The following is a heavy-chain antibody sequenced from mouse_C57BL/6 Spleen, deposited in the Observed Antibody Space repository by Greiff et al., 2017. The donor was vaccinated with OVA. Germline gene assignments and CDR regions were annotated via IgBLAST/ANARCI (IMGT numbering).Heavy chain of an antibody. D-gene: IGHD2-4*01. V-gene: IGHV10-3*01. Sequence: EVKLVESGGGLVQPKGSLKLSCAASGFTFNTYAMHWVRQAPGKGLEWVARIRSKSSNYATYYADSVKDRFTISREDSQIWNYLQRNNLKTEDTAMYYCVREGDYDGGPWYFDVWGTGTTVTVSS. CDR3: VREGDYDGGPWYFDV. J-gene: IGHJ1*03. CDR2: IRSKSSNYAT. CDR1: GFTFNTYA.